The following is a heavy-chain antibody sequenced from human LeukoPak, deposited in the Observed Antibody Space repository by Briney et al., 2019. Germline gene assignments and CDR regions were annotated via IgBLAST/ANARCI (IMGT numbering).Heavy chain of an antibody. CDR2: IWYDGSNK. Sequence: GRSLRLPCAASGFTFSSYGMHWVRQAPGKGLEWVAVIWYDGSNKYYADSVKGRFTISRDNSKNTLYLQMNSLRAEDTAVYYCAKDGGKATATDAFDIWGQGTMVTVSS. D-gene: IGHD3-10*01. J-gene: IGHJ3*02. CDR1: GFTFSSYG. CDR3: AKDGGKATATDAFDI. V-gene: IGHV3-33*06.